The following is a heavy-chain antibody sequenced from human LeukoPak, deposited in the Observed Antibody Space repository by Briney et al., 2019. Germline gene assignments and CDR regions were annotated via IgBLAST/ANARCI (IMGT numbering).Heavy chain of an antibody. D-gene: IGHD3-22*01. J-gene: IGHJ4*02. CDR3: ARVSYYYDSSGYLFDY. V-gene: IGHV3-48*03. CDR1: GFTFSSYE. Sequence: PGGSLRLSCAASGFTFSSYEMNWVRQAPGKGLEWVSYISSSGSTIYYADSVKGRFTISRDNAKNSLYLQMNSLRAEDTALYHCARVSYYYDSSGYLFDYWGQGTLVTVSS. CDR2: ISSSGSTI.